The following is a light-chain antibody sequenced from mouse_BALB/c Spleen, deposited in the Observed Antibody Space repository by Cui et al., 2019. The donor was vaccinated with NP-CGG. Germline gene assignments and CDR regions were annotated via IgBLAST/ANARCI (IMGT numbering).Light chain of an antibody. CDR1: QSISNY. V-gene: IGKV5-45*01. CDR2: YAS. J-gene: IGKJ5*01. CDR3: QQSNSWPLT. Sequence: DIVLTQSPATLSVTPGNRVSLSYRASQSISNYLHWYQQETHESPRLLIKYASQSISGIPSRFSGSGSGTDFTLSINSVETEDFGMYFCQQSNSWPLTFGAGTKLELK.